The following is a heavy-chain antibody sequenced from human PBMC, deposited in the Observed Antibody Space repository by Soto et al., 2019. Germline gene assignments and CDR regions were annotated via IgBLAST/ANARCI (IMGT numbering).Heavy chain of an antibody. CDR1: GGSFSGYY. D-gene: IGHD3-10*01. V-gene: IGHV4-34*02. CDR3: ATFPPEGRTATSRGDDAFDF. J-gene: IGHJ3*01. CDR2: TNHSGSP. Sequence: QLHLEQRGAGLLKPSETLSLTCDVYGGSFSGYYWSWIRQAPGKGLEWIVETNHSGSPNYNPSLQSRVSVSVDTSKTHFSLQLSSVTAADTAMYYCATFPPEGRTATSRGDDAFDFWGQGTLVTVSS.